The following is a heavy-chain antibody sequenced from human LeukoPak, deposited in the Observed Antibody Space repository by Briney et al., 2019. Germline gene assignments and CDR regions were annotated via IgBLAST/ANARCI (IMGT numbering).Heavy chain of an antibody. D-gene: IGHD3-16*01. V-gene: IGHV3-53*03. Sequence: GGSLRLSCAASGFTVSSNYMSWVCQAPGKGLEWVSVIYSGGSTYYADSVKGRFTISRDNAKNTLYLQMNSLRAEDTAVYYCARGGGGYYFDYWGQGTLVTVSS. CDR3: ARGGGGYYFDY. J-gene: IGHJ4*02. CDR1: GFTVSSNY. CDR2: IYSGGST.